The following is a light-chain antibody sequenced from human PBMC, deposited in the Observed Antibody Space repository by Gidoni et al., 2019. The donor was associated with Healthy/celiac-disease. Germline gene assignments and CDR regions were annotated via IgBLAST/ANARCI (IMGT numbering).Light chain of an antibody. V-gene: IGKV3-20*01. Sequence: EIVLTQSPGTLSLSPGERATLSCRASQSVSSSYLAWYQQKPGQAPRLLIYGASSRATGIPDRFSGSGSGTDFTLTISRLETEDFAVYYCKQDGSSPWTFGQGTKVEIK. CDR3: KQDGSSPWT. CDR2: GAS. CDR1: QSVSSSY. J-gene: IGKJ1*01.